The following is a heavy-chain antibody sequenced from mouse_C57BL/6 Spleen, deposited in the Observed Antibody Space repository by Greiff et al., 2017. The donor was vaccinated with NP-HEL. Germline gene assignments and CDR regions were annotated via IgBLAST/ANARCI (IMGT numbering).Heavy chain of an antibody. CDR1: GFTFSDYY. J-gene: IGHJ3*01. Sequence: DVQLQESEGGLVQPGSSMKLSCTASGFTFSDYYMAWVRQVPEKGLEWVANINYDGSSTYYLDSLKSRFIISRDNAKNILYLQMSSLKSEDTATYYCARAPWFAYWGKGTLVTVSA. CDR2: INYDGSST. V-gene: IGHV5-16*01. CDR3: ARAPWFAY.